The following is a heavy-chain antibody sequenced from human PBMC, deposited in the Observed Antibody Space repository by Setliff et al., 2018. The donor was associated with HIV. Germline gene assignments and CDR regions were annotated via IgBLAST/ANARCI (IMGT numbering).Heavy chain of an antibody. CDR3: ARVAAAGHSGY. J-gene: IGHJ4*02. CDR2: ISSSGSSI. V-gene: IGHV3-48*04. D-gene: IGHD6-13*01. CDR1: GFTFNNYA. Sequence: PGGSLRLSCAASGFTFNNYAMSWVRQAPGKGLEWISYISSSGSSIYYADSVKGRFAISRDNVKNSLYLQMNSLRAEDTAVYYCARVAAAGHSGYWGQGTLVTVSS.